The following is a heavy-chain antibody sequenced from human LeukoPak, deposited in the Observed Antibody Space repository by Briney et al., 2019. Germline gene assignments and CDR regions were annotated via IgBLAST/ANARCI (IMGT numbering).Heavy chain of an antibody. J-gene: IGHJ4*02. CDR1: GYTFTSYA. D-gene: IGHD1-1*01. Sequence: SVKVSCKASGYTFTSYAMHWVRQAPGQGLEWMGGIIPMFGTANYAQKFQGRVTISTDESTSTAYMEVSSLRSEDTAVYYCARGTGDTAINAGTVPLDYWGQGTLVTVSS. V-gene: IGHV1-69*05. CDR2: IIPMFGTA. CDR3: ARGTGDTAINAGTVPLDY.